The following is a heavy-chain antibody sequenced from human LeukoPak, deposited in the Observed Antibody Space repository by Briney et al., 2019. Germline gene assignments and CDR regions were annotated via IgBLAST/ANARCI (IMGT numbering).Heavy chain of an antibody. Sequence: SGGSLRLSCAASGFTFSSYSMNWVRQAPGKGLEWVSFISSSRSYIYYADSVKGRFTISRDNAKNSLYLQMNSLRAEDTAVYYCAREMATILGTIPDAFDIWGQGTMVTVSS. D-gene: IGHD5-24*01. J-gene: IGHJ3*02. V-gene: IGHV3-21*01. CDR1: GFTFSSYS. CDR3: AREMATILGTIPDAFDI. CDR2: ISSSRSYI.